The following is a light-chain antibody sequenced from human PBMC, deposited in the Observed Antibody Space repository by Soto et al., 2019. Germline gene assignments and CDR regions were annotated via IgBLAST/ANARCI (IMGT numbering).Light chain of an antibody. CDR1: QSLVHRDGNTY. J-gene: IGKJ1*01. Sequence: IVLTQTPLSSPVTLGQPASISCSSSQSLVHRDGNTYLSWLHQRPGQPPRLLIYQVSNRFSGVPDRFTGSGAGTDFTLKISRVEAEDVGIYYCMQDTQSWAFGQGTKVEIK. CDR2: QVS. V-gene: IGKV2-24*01. CDR3: MQDTQSWA.